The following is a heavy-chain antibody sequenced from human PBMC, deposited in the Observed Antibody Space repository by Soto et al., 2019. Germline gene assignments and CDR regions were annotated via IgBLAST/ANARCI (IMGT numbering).Heavy chain of an antibody. V-gene: IGHV1-18*01. CDR1: GYTFSIYG. D-gene: IGHD1-26*01. CDR3: ARAGATLTRLFDY. J-gene: IGHJ4*02. Sequence: ASVKVSCKASGYTFSIYGITWVRQAPGQGLEWLGWISAKNGHSYYVQKIQGRATMTTDTSTGTADLELRSLTSDDTAVYYCARAGATLTRLFDYWGQGTLVTVSS. CDR2: ISAKNGHS.